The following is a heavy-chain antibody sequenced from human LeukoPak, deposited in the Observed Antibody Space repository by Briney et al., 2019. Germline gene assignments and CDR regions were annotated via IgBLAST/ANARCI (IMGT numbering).Heavy chain of an antibody. CDR2: ISGSGGST. V-gene: IGHV3-23*01. CDR3: ARTRTSSGYYYFDY. J-gene: IGHJ4*02. Sequence: GWSLRLSCAASGFTFSSYAMSWVRQAPGKGLEWVSAISGSGGSTYYADSVKGRFTISRDNSKNTLYLQMNSLRAEDTAVYYCARTRTSSGYYYFDYWGQGTLVTASS. CDR1: GFTFSSYA. D-gene: IGHD3-22*01.